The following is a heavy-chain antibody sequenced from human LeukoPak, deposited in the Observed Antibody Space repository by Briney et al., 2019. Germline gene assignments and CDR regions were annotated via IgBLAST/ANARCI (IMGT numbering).Heavy chain of an antibody. J-gene: IGHJ4*02. Sequence: ASVKVSCKPYGYTFNTYGITRVRQAPGQGLEWMGWISPYNGNTNYAQKLQGRVTMTTDTSTSTAYMELRSLRSDDTAVYYCARVEIAAAGTGNLDYWGQGTLVTVSS. CDR3: ARVEIAAAGTGNLDY. CDR1: GYTFNTYG. V-gene: IGHV1-18*01. D-gene: IGHD6-13*01. CDR2: ISPYNGNT.